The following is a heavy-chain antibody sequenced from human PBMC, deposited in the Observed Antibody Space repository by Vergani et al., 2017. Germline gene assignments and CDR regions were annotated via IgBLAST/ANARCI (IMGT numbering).Heavy chain of an antibody. J-gene: IGHJ3*01. Sequence: QVQLHQWGAGLLKPSETLSLTCDVSGGSFNGFYWTWIRQSPGKGLEWIGEINHSGSTNYNPSLKSRVTLSIDTSKKQFSLKLTSVTAADTAVYYCARDGGEYDKDALDVWGQGTKVTVTS. CDR2: INHSGST. V-gene: IGHV4-34*01. CDR3: ARDGGEYDKDALDV. D-gene: IGHD2-21*01. CDR1: GGSFNGFY.